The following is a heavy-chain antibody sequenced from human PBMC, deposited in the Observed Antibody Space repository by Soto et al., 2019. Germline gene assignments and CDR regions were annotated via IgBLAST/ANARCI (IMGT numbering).Heavy chain of an antibody. CDR1: GFTVSSYG. Sequence: SLRLSCAASGFTVSSYGMHWVRQAPGKGLEWVAVIWFDGSNKFYADSVKGRFTISRDNSKNTVSLQMNSLRDEDSAAYYCATTGPYWGQGTLVTVSS. J-gene: IGHJ4*02. V-gene: IGHV3-33*01. CDR3: ATTGPY. CDR2: IWFDGSNK.